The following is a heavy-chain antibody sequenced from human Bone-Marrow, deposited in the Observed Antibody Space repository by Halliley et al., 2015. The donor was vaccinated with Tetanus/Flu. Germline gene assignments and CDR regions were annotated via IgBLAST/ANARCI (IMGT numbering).Heavy chain of an antibody. Sequence: SSNGESTFYVESVRGRFPIFRDNSKNPLYLQMGSLRAEDMAVYHCTGGFCGGAGCYFPHAFDMWGQGTVVTVSS. V-gene: IGHV3-64*02. J-gene: IGHJ3*02. CDR3: TGGFCGGAGCYFPHAFDM. CDR2: SSNGEST. D-gene: IGHD2-21*01.